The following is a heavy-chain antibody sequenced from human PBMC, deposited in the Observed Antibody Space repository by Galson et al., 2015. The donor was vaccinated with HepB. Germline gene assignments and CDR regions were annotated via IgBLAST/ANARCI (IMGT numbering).Heavy chain of an antibody. CDR3: ARGQGSSYGFDP. CDR2: IWYDGSNK. D-gene: IGHD6-13*01. J-gene: IGHJ5*02. CDR1: GFTFSSYG. Sequence: SLRLSCAASGFTFSSYGMHWVRQAPGKGLEWVADIWYDGSNKYYADSVKGRFTISRNNSKNTLYLQMNSLRAEDTAVYYCARGQGSSYGFDPWGQGTLVTVSS. V-gene: IGHV3-33*01.